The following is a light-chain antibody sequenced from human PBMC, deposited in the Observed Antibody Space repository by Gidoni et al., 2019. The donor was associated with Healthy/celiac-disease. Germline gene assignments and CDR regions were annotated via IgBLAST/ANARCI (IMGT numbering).Light chain of an antibody. CDR3: QSYDSSLRGSL. J-gene: IGLJ2*01. V-gene: IGLV1-40*01. Sequence: QYVPTQPHSAPGALGQRVTISCTGSRSNIGACSAVHWYRQLPGTAPKLLIYGNIHLPSGGPDRFSGAKSCTSASLAISGLQADDESDYYCQSYDSSLRGSLFGGGTKLTVL. CDR2: GNI. CDR1: RSNIGACSA.